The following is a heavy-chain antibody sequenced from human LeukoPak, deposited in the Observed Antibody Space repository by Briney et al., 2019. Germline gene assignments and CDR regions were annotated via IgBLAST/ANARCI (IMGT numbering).Heavy chain of an antibody. J-gene: IGHJ4*02. D-gene: IGHD6-6*01. V-gene: IGHV3-30-3*01. Sequence: GGSLRLSCAASGFTFSSYAMHWVRQAPGKGLEWVAVISYDGSNKYYADSVKGRFTISRDNSTNTLYLQMNSLRAEDTAVYYCAREYYSSSSARYFDYWGQGTLVTVSS. CDR1: GFTFSSYA. CDR3: AREYYSSSSARYFDY. CDR2: ISYDGSNK.